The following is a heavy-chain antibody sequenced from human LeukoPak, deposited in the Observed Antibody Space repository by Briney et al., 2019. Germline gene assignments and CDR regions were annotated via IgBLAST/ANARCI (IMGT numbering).Heavy chain of an antibody. CDR3: ARELVPTLEDYYYGMDV. D-gene: IGHD3-3*02. J-gene: IGHJ6*02. CDR1: GFTFSSYA. CDR2: ISGSGGST. Sequence: PGGSLRLSCAASGFTFSSYAMSWVRQAPGKGLEWVSAISGSGGSTYYADSVKGRFTISRDNAKNSLYLQMNSLRAEDTAVYYCARELVPTLEDYYYGMDVWGQGTTVTVSS. V-gene: IGHV3-23*01.